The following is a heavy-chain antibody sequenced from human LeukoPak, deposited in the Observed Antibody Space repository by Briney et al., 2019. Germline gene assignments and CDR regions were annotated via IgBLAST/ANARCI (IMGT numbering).Heavy chain of an antibody. CDR3: ARSTTVTTSGGST. CDR1: GGSISSYY. V-gene: IGHV4-59*12. D-gene: IGHD4-17*01. J-gene: IGHJ5*02. Sequence: SETLSLTCTVSGGSISSYYWSWIRQPPGKGLEWIGYIYYSGSTNYNPSLKSRVTISVDTSKNQFSLKLSSVTAADTAVYYCARSTTVTTSGGSTWGQGTLVTVSS. CDR2: IYYSGST.